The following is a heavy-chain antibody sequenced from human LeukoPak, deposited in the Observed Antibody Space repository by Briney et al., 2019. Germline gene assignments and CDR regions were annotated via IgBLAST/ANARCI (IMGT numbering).Heavy chain of an antibody. D-gene: IGHD6-19*01. CDR2: IYHSGST. Sequence: SETLSLTCAVSGGSITSGGYSWSWIRQPPGKGLEWIGYIYHSGSTYYNPSLKSRVTISVDRSKNQFSLKLSSVTAADTAVYYCAREESVAGTTGDYWGQGTLVTVSS. CDR1: GGSITSGGYS. V-gene: IGHV4-30-2*01. CDR3: AREESVAGTTGDY. J-gene: IGHJ4*02.